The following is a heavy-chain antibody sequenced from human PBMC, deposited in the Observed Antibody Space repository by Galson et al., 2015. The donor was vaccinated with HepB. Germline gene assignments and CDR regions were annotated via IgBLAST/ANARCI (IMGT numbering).Heavy chain of an antibody. J-gene: IGHJ3*02. V-gene: IGHV1-24*01. CDR3: ARDLRAFDI. CDR1: GYTLTDLS. CDR2: FDPEDGET. Sequence: SVKVSCKVSGYTLTDLSIHWVRQAPGKGLEWMGGFDPEDGETIYAQKIQGRVTMTEDTSTDTAYMELSSLKSEDTAVYYCARDLRAFDIWGQGTMVTVS.